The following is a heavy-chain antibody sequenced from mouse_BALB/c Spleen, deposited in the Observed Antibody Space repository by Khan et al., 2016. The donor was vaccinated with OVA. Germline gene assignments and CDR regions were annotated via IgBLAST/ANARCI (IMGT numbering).Heavy chain of an antibody. D-gene: IGHD1-1*01. CDR1: GYTFTNYV. Sequence: VQLKESGPELVEPGASVKMSCKASGYTFTNYVMHWVKQKPGQGLEWIGYINPYNAGTRYNEKFKGKVTLTSDISSTTAYMELSSVTSEDTAVFYSAREASSCGFSFPYWGQGTLVTVSA. J-gene: IGHJ3*01. V-gene: IGHV1S136*01. CDR3: AREASSCGFSFPY. CDR2: INPYNAGT.